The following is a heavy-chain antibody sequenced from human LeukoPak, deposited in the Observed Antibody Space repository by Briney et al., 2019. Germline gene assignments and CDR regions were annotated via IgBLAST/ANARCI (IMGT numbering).Heavy chain of an antibody. J-gene: IGHJ4*02. CDR3: AKGFMVRGVINNYYFDY. CDR1: GFTFSSYG. Sequence: GGSLRLSCAASGFTFSSYGIHWVRQAPGKGLEWVAVISYDGSNKYYADSVKGRFTISRDNSKNTLYLQMNSLRAEDTAVYYCAKGFMVRGVINNYYFDYWGQGTLVTVSS. V-gene: IGHV3-30*18. CDR2: ISYDGSNK. D-gene: IGHD3-10*01.